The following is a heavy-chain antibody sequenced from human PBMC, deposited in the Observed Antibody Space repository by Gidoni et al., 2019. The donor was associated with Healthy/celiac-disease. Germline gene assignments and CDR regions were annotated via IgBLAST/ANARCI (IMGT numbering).Heavy chain of an antibody. V-gene: IGHV3-23*01. D-gene: IGHD6-13*01. CDR1: GFTLSSYA. CDR3: ARGSSRSLRGGWFDP. Sequence: EVQRLESGGGLVQPGGSLRRAGAAAGFTLSSYAMSWVRQAPGKGLGWVSAISCSGARPYYADSVQGRFTISRDHSKTTLYLQMNSLSAEDPAVYYCARGSSRSLRGGWFDPWGQGTLVTVSS. J-gene: IGHJ5*02. CDR2: ISCSGARP.